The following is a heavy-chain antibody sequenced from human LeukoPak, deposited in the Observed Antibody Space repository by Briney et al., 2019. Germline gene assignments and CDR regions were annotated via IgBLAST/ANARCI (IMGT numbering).Heavy chain of an antibody. J-gene: IGHJ3*02. CDR1: GGSISSYY. V-gene: IGHV4-4*07. CDR2: IYTSGST. Sequence: PSETLSLTCTVSGGSISSYYWSWIRQPAGKGLEWSGRIYTSGSTNYNPSLKSRVTMSVDTSKNQFSLKLSSVTAADTAVYYCARDRGIKYSSIQRADDAFDIWGQGTMVTVSS. CDR3: ARDRGIKYSSIQRADDAFDI. D-gene: IGHD6-19*01.